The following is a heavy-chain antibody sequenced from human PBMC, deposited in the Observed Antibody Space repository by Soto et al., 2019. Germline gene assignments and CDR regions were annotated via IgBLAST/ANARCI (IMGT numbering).Heavy chain of an antibody. D-gene: IGHD4-4*01. Sequence: PSQTLSLTCAICGDSVSNNGVTWNWIRQSPSRGLEWLGRAYYRSRWQYDYATSVRSRITINPDTSKNQFSLLLTSVTPEDTAVYYCARDPHAFNSGFDSWGQGSLVTVSS. J-gene: IGHJ5*01. V-gene: IGHV6-1*01. CDR3: ARDPHAFNSGFDS. CDR2: AYYRSRWQY. CDR1: GDSVSNNGVT.